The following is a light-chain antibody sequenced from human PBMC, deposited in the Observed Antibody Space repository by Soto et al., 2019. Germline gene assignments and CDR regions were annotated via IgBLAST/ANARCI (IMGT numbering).Light chain of an antibody. J-gene: IGLJ1*01. Sequence: QSALTQPASVSGSPGQSITSSCTGASTDVGYYDYVSWYQLHPGKAPKLIIYEVSNRPSGISNRFSGSKSGDTASLTSSGLQDEDEGNYYCSCFSSPTTLDVFGTGTKLTVL. CDR2: EVS. V-gene: IGLV2-14*01. CDR3: SCFSSPTTLDV. CDR1: STDVGYYDY.